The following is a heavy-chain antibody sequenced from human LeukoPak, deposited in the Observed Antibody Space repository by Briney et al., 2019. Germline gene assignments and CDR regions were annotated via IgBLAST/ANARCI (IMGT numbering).Heavy chain of an antibody. CDR1: GGSYSGYY. Sequence: SETLSLTCAVYGGSYSGYYWSWLRQPPGKGRQWFGEINHSGSTNYNPSLKSRVTISVDTSKNQFSLKLSSVTAADTAVYYCARGRQQLATNWFGPWGQGTLVTVSS. CDR3: ARGRQQLATNWFGP. V-gene: IGHV4-34*01. J-gene: IGHJ5*02. CDR2: INHSGST. D-gene: IGHD6-13*01.